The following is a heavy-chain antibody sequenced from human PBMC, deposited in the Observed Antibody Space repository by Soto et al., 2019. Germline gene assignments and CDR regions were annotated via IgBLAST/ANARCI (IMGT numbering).Heavy chain of an antibody. J-gene: IGHJ4*02. CDR2: IYYSGIT. V-gene: IGHV4-59*01. Sequence: QVQLQESGPGLVKASETLSLTCTVSGGSIRSFYWSWIRQPPGKGLEWIGYIYYSGITNYNPSLKSRVTMSVDTSKNQFSLKLSSVTAADTAMYYCTRAPPGSGWYTLFDYWGQGTLVTVSS. CDR1: GGSIRSFY. D-gene: IGHD6-19*01. CDR3: TRAPPGSGWYTLFDY.